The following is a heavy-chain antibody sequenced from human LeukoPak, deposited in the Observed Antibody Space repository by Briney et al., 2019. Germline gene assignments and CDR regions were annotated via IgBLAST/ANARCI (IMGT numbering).Heavy chain of an antibody. J-gene: IGHJ5*02. D-gene: IGHD3-22*01. CDR3: ARDKGSRYYDSSGYEGPDP. V-gene: IGHV1-2*02. CDR2: INPNSGGT. CDR1: GYTFTGYY. Sequence: GASVKVSCRTSGYTFTGYYMHWVRQAPGQGLEWIGWINPNSGGTNYAQKFQGRVTMTRDTSISTAYMELSRLRSDDTAVYYCARDKGSRYYDSSGYEGPDPWGQGTLVTVSS.